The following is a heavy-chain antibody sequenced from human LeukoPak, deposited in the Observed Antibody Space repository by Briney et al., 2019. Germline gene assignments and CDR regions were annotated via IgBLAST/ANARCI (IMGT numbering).Heavy chain of an antibody. CDR2: INSDGGST. V-gene: IGHV3-74*01. J-gene: IGHJ4*02. D-gene: IGHD3-10*01. CDR3: ARDQRGSVDY. CDR1: GFTFSSYW. Sequence: GGSLRLSCAASGFTFSSYWMHWVRQAPGKGLVWVSRINSDGGSTYYADSVKGRFTISRDNAKNTPYLQMNSLRVEDTAVNYCARDQRGSVDYWGQGTLVTVSS.